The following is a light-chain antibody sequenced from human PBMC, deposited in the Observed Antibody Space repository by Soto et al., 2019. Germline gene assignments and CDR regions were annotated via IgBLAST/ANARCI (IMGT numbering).Light chain of an antibody. J-gene: IGLJ1*01. V-gene: IGLV1-44*01. CDR2: SNN. Sequence: SVLTQPPSASGTPGQRVTISCSGGSSNIGSNTVNWYQQLPGTAPKLLIYSNNQRPSGVPDRFSGSKSGTSASLAISGLQSEDEADYYCAAWDDSLNAGVFGTGTKVTVL. CDR3: AAWDDSLNAGV. CDR1: SSNIGSNT.